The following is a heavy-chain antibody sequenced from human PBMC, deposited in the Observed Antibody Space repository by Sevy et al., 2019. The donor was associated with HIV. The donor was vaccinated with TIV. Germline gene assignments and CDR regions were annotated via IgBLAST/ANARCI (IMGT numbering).Heavy chain of an antibody. D-gene: IGHD3-22*01. CDR3: AKALNPALESMIEVVLRTLKGFDV. CDR1: GFTFNTHA. J-gene: IGHJ3*01. Sequence: GGSLRLSCAASGFTFNTHAMTWVRQAPGKGLEWVSVISGPGLSTYYADSVKGRFTISRDKSKNTLYLQMNSLRADDTATYYCAKALNPALESMIEVVLRTLKGFDVWGQGTMVTVSS. V-gene: IGHV3-23*01. CDR2: ISGPGLST.